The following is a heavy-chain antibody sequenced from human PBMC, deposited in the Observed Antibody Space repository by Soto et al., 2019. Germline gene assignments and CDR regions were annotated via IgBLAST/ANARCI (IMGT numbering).Heavy chain of an antibody. CDR1: GFTVSSNY. CDR2: IYSGGST. D-gene: IGHD7-27*01. Sequence: GGSLRLSCAASGFTVSSNYMSWVRQAPGKGLEWVSVIYSGGSTYYADSGKGRFTISRENSKNTLYLQMNSLRAEDTAVYYCARGPWGATRYYYYYYMDVWGKGTTVTVSS. V-gene: IGHV3-66*01. CDR3: ARGPWGATRYYYYYYMDV. J-gene: IGHJ6*03.